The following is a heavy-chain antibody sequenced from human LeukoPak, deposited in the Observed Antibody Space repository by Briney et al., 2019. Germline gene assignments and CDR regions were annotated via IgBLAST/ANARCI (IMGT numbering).Heavy chain of an antibody. CDR2: INPNSGGT. J-gene: IGHJ4*02. CDR1: GYTFTGYY. D-gene: IGHD5-18*01. V-gene: IGHV1-2*02. CDR3: ARGIGYSYGYLYGY. Sequence: ASVKVSCKASGYTFTGYYMHWVRQAPGQGLEWMGWINPNSGGTNYAQKFQGRVTMTRDTPISTAYMELSRLRSDDTAVYYCARGIGYSYGYLYGYWGQGTLVTVSS.